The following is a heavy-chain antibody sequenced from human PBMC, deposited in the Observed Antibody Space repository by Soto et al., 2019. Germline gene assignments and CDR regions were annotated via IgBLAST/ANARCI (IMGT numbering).Heavy chain of an antibody. CDR1: GFTFSSYS. D-gene: IGHD6-13*01. CDR2: ISSSSSYI. J-gene: IGHJ6*02. CDR3: ARDKRDPSAVGFPGYYYGMDV. V-gene: IGHV3-21*01. Sequence: GGSLRLSCAAPGFTFSSYSMNWVRQAPGKGLEWVSSISSSSSYIYYADSVKGRFTISRDNAKNSLYLQMNSLRAEDTAVYYCARDKRDPSAVGFPGYYYGMDVWGQGTTVTVS.